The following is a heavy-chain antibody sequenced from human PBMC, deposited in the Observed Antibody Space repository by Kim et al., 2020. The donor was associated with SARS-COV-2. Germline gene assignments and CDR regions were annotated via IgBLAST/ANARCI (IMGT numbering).Heavy chain of an antibody. V-gene: IGHV3-11*05. J-gene: IGHJ4*02. CDR1: GFTFSDYY. Sequence: GGSLRLSCAASGFTFSDYYMSWIRQAPGKGLEWVSYISSSSSYTNYADSVKGRFTISRDNAKNSLYLQMNSLRAEDTAVYYCARGAVDTAMETGFDYWGQGTLVTVSS. D-gene: IGHD5-18*01. CDR2: ISSSSSYT. CDR3: ARGAVDTAMETGFDY.